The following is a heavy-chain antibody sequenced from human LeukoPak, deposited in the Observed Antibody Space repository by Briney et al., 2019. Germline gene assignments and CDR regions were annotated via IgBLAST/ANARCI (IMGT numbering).Heavy chain of an antibody. CDR1: GYTFTSYG. V-gene: IGHV1-18*01. Sequence: GASVKVSCKASGYTFTSYGISWVRQAPGQGLELMGWISAYNGNTNYAQKLQGRVTMTTDTSTSTAYMELRSLRSDDTAVYYCARELDYYGSGSLDYWGQGTLVTVSS. CDR3: ARELDYYGSGSLDY. D-gene: IGHD3-10*01. CDR2: ISAYNGNT. J-gene: IGHJ4*02.